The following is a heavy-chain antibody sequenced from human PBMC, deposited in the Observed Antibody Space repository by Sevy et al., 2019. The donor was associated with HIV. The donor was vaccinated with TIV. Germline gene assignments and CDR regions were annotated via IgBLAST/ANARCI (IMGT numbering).Heavy chain of an antibody. D-gene: IGHD2-15*01. J-gene: IGHJ5*02. CDR2: MNPNSGNT. Sequence: ASVKVSCKASGYTFTSYDINWVRQATGQGLEWMGWMNPNSGNTGYAQKFQGRVTMTRNTSISTAYMELSSLGSEDTAVYYCAGVLGYCSGGSCYSRSWFDPWGQGTLVTVSS. CDR3: AGVLGYCSGGSCYSRSWFDP. CDR1: GYTFTSYD. V-gene: IGHV1-8*01.